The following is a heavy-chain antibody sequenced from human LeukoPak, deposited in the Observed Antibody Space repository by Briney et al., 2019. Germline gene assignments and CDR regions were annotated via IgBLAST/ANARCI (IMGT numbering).Heavy chain of an antibody. CDR2: INHSGST. J-gene: IGHJ5*02. D-gene: IGHD6-13*01. CDR1: GGSFSGYY. Sequence: SETLSFTCAVYGGSFSGYYWSWIRQPPGKGLEWIGEINHSGSTNYNPSLKSRVTISVDTSKNQFSLKLSSVTAADTAVYYCARGRFWQQLVPANWFDPWGQGTLVTVSS. CDR3: ARGRFWQQLVPANWFDP. V-gene: IGHV4-34*01.